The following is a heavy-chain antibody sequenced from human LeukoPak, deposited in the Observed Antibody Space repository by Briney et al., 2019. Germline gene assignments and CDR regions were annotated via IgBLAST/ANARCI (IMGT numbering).Heavy chain of an antibody. V-gene: IGHV4-59*01. CDR2: IYYTGST. Sequence: PSETLSLTCTVSGDSMKSYYWTWIRQSPGKGLEWLGYIYYTGSTNYNPSLKSRVTISVDTSKNQFSLKLSSVTAADTAVYYCAKEREYCSSGSCHYDLDVWGQGTTVTVSS. CDR1: GDSMKSYY. CDR3: AKEREYCSSGSCHYDLDV. D-gene: IGHD2-15*01. J-gene: IGHJ6*02.